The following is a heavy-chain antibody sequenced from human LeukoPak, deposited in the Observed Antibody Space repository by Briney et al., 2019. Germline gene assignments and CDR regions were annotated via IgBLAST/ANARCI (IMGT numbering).Heavy chain of an antibody. Sequence: GASVKVSCKASGYTFTSYYMHWVRQAPGQGLEWMGIINPSGGSTSYAQKFQGRVTMTRDTSTSTVYMELSSLRSEDTAVYYCARVGQFYHDSSGYLDYWGQGTLVTVSS. CDR1: GYTFTSYY. CDR3: ARVGQFYHDSSGYLDY. J-gene: IGHJ4*02. D-gene: IGHD3-22*01. V-gene: IGHV1-46*01. CDR2: INPSGGST.